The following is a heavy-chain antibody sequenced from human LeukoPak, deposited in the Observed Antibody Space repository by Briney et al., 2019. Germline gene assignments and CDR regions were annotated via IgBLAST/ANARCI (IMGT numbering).Heavy chain of an antibody. Sequence: GGSLRLSCAASGFTFSNYVMSWVRQAPGKGLEWVSVIYSGGSTYYADSVKGRFTISRDNSKNTLYLQMNSLRAEDTAVYYCASKTQADSSGYYYNYYYMDVWGKGTTVTVSS. CDR2: IYSGGST. CDR1: GFTFSNYV. CDR3: ASKTQADSSGYYYNYYYMDV. V-gene: IGHV3-53*01. D-gene: IGHD3-22*01. J-gene: IGHJ6*03.